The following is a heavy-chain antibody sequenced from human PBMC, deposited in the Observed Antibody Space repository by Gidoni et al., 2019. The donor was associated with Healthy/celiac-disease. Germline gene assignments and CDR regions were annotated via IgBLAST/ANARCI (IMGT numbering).Heavy chain of an antibody. CDR1: GFTFSRYS. J-gene: IGHJ4*02. D-gene: IGHD3-3*01. V-gene: IGHV3-48*01. CDR2: ISSSSSTR. Sequence: EVQLVESGGGLVQPGGSLRLSCAASGFTFSRYSTTWFRQAPGKGLEWVSYISSSSSTRYYADSVKGRFTISRDNAKNSLYLQMNSLRAEDTAVYYCARGGESSYYDFWSGYYIIGGFDYWGQGTLVTVSS. CDR3: ARGGESSYYDFWSGYYIIGGFDY.